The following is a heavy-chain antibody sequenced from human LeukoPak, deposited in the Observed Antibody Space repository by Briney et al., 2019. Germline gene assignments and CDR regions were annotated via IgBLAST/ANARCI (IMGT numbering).Heavy chain of an antibody. CDR1: GFIVSSNY. CDR3: ARGNGMDV. Sequence: GGSLRLSCAASGFIVSSNYMSWVRQAPGKGLEWVSVTYSGGNTYYADSVKGRFTISRDNSKNTLYLQMNSLRAEDTAVYYCARGNGMDVWGQGTTVTVSS. J-gene: IGHJ6*02. CDR2: TYSGGNT. V-gene: IGHV3-53*01.